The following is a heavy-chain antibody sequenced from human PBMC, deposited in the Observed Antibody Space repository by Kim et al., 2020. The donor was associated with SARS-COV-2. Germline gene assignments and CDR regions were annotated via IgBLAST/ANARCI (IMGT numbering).Heavy chain of an antibody. CDR3: ARIAVAGTWFDP. D-gene: IGHD6-19*01. V-gene: IGHV1-3*01. J-gene: IGHJ5*02. Sequence: KYSRKYQVRVTITSDTAASTAYMELSSLRSEDTAVYYCARIAVAGTWFDPWGQGTLVTVSS.